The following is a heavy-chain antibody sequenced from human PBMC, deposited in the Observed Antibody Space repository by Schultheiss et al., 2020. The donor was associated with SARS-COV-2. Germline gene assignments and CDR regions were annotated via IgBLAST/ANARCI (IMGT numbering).Heavy chain of an antibody. D-gene: IGHD2-21*01. CDR2: MNPNSGNT. CDR3: ARDPYCGGDCYSGGRYYGMDV. V-gene: IGHV1-18*01. CDR1: GYTFTSYD. Sequence: ASVKVSCKASGYTFTSYDINWVRQATGQGLEWMGWMNPNSGNTNYAQKLQGRVTMTTDTSTSTAYMELRSLRSDDTAVYYCARDPYCGGDCYSGGRYYGMDVWGQGTTVTVSS. J-gene: IGHJ6*02.